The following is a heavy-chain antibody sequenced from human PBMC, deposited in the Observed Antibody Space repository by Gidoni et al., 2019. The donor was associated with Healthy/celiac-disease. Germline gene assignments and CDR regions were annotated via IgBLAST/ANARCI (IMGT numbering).Heavy chain of an antibody. J-gene: IGHJ6*02. CDR3: AREVNYDFWSGYSYYYDGMDV. Sequence: EVQLVASGGGLVKPGGSLRLSCAASGFTFSSYSMNWVRQAPGKGLEWVSAISSSSSYIYYADSVKGRFTIARDNAKNSMYLQMNSLRAEDTAVYYCAREVNYDFWSGYSYYYDGMDVWGQGTTVTVSS. V-gene: IGHV3-21*01. CDR2: ISSSSSYI. CDR1: GFTFSSYS. D-gene: IGHD3-3*01.